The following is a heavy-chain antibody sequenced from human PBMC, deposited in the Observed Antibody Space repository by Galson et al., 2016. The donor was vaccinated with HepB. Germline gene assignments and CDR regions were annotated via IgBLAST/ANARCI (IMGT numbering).Heavy chain of an antibody. Sequence: SLRLSCAASGFTFNTYAMHWVRQPPAPGKGLEYVSAISNGGTTYYAESVKGRFTISRDNSKNMLYLQMGSPRPEDMAVYYCARSNLLVPAAILRYGLDVWGQGTTVTVSS. CDR1: GFTFNTYA. J-gene: IGHJ6*02. D-gene: IGHD2-2*01. V-gene: IGHV3-64*02. CDR2: ISNGGTT. CDR3: ARSNLLVPAAILRYGLDV.